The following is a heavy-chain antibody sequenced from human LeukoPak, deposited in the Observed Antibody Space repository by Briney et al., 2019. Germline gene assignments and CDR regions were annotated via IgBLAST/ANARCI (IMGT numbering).Heavy chain of an antibody. Sequence: AGGSLRLSCAASGFTFSSYEMNWVRQAPGKGLEWVSYISSSGSTIYYADSVQGRFTISRDNAKNSLYLQMNSLRAEDTAVYYCAREMKGPYDYWGQGTLVTVSS. CDR1: GFTFSSYE. CDR3: AREMKGPYDY. J-gene: IGHJ4*02. V-gene: IGHV3-48*03. CDR2: ISSSGSTI.